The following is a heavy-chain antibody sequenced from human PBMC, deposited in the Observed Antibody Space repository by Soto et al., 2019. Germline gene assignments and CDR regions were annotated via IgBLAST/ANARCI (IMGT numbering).Heavy chain of an antibody. Sequence: QITLKESGPTLVRPTQTLTLTCSFSGFSLSTSGEGVGWIRQPPGKALEWLALIYWDDDKRYNPSLESRRTITKDTTKNQVVLSMTMVDPVDTATYYCAHLIAARPFDSWGQGTLVTVSS. CDR3: AHLIAARPFDS. D-gene: IGHD6-6*01. CDR2: IYWDDDK. V-gene: IGHV2-5*02. CDR1: GFSLSTSGEG. J-gene: IGHJ4*02.